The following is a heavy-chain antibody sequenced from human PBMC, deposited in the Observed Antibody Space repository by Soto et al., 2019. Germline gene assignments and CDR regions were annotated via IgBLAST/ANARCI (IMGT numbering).Heavy chain of an antibody. D-gene: IGHD2-2*02. CDR3: ARRQRGYCSSTSCYRRNLFDP. CDR1: GGSFSGYY. CDR2: INHSGST. Sequence: SETLSLTCAVYGGSFSGYYWSWIRQPPGKGLEWIGEINHSGSTNYNPSLKSRVTISVDTSKNQFSLKLSSVTAADTAVYYCARRQRGYCSSTSCYRRNLFDPWGQGTLVTVS. J-gene: IGHJ5*02. V-gene: IGHV4-34*01.